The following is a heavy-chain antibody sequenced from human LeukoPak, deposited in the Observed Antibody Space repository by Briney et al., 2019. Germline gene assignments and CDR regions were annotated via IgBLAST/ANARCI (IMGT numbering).Heavy chain of an antibody. D-gene: IGHD3-22*01. V-gene: IGHV1-8*01. Sequence: ASVTVSCMASGYTFTSHDINWVRQATGQGLEWMGWMNPTSGNTGYAQKLQSRVTMTRTTSISTAYMERSSLRSEDTAVYYWARGRATGVIVVVPSDYWGQGTLVTVSS. J-gene: IGHJ4*02. CDR2: MNPTSGNT. CDR1: GYTFTSHD. CDR3: ARGRATGVIVVVPSDY.